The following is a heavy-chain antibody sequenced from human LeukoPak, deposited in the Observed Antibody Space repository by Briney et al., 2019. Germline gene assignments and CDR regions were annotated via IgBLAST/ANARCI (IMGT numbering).Heavy chain of an antibody. V-gene: IGHV3-23*01. D-gene: IGHD3-22*01. Sequence: GGSLRLSCAASGFTFSSYAMSWIRQAPGKGLEWVSAISGSGGSTYYADFVKGRFTISRDNSKNTLYLQMNSLRAKDTAVYCCAKDQEDYYDTSGPRVGDAFDIWGQGTMVTVSS. J-gene: IGHJ3*02. CDR3: AKDQEDYYDTSGPRVGDAFDI. CDR2: ISGSGGST. CDR1: GFTFSSYA.